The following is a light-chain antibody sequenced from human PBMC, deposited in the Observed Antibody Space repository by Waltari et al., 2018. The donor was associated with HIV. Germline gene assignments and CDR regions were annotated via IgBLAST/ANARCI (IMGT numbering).Light chain of an antibody. J-gene: IGKJ2*01. CDR1: QSISGN. CDR2: GAS. CDR3: QQYNNWPRT. Sequence: EIVMTQSPVTLSVSPGERATLSCRASQSISGNLAWYQQKPGQAPRLLIYGASTRATGIPARFSGSGSGTEFTLTISSLQSEDFAVYYCQQYNNWPRTFGQGTKLEIK. V-gene: IGKV3-15*01.